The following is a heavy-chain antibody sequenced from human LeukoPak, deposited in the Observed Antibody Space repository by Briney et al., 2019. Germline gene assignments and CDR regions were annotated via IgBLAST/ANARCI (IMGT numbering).Heavy chain of an antibody. D-gene: IGHD3-22*01. CDR3: ARERYYYDSSGYLTNYFDY. Sequence: SETLSLTCAVYGGSFSGYYWSWIRQPPGKGLEWIGEINHSGSTNYNQSLKSRVTMSVDTSKNQFSLKLSSVTAADTAVYYCARERYYYDSSGYLTNYFDYWGQGTLVTVSS. V-gene: IGHV4-34*01. CDR2: INHSGST. CDR1: GGSFSGYY. J-gene: IGHJ4*02.